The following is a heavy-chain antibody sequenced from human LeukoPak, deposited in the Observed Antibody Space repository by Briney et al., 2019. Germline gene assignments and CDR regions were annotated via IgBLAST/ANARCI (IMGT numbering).Heavy chain of an antibody. CDR1: GGSIRGYY. CDR2: INHSGST. Sequence: SETLSLTCNVSGGSIRGYYWSWIRQPPGKGLEWIGEINHSGSTNYNPSLKSRVTISVDTSKNQFSLKLSSATAADTAVYYCARLARSYCSGGSCYSRIRWFDPWGQGTLVTVSS. J-gene: IGHJ5*02. D-gene: IGHD2-15*01. V-gene: IGHV4-34*01. CDR3: ARLARSYCSGGSCYSRIRWFDP.